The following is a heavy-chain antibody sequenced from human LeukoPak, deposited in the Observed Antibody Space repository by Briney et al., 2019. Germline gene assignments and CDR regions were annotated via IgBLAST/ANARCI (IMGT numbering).Heavy chain of an antibody. V-gene: IGHV4-30-2*01. Sequence: SETLSLTCAVSGGSISSGGYSWSWVRQPPGKGLEWIGYIYHSGSTSYNPSLKSRVTMSVDRSKNQFSLKLSSVTAADTAVYYCARGGAYCGADCYYAFDIWGQGTMVTVSS. CDR1: GGSISSGGYS. CDR2: IYHSGST. J-gene: IGHJ3*02. D-gene: IGHD2-21*02. CDR3: ARGGAYCGADCYYAFDI.